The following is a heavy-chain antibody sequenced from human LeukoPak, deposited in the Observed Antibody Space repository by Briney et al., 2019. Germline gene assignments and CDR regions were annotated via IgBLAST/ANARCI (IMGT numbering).Heavy chain of an antibody. CDR1: GFTFSTYE. Sequence: GGSLRLSCAASGFTFSTYEMNWVRQAPGKGLEWISYISPSSTIYYSDSVKGRFTISRDNAKNSLFLQMNSLRDEDTAVYYCAREYKSSSPLKGYYYYGMDVWGQGTTVTVSS. J-gene: IGHJ6*02. V-gene: IGHV3-48*03. D-gene: IGHD6-13*01. CDR3: AREYKSSSPLKGYYYYGMDV. CDR2: ISPSSTI.